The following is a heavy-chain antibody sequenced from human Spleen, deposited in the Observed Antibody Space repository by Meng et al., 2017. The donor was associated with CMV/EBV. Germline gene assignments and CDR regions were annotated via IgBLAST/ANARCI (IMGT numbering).Heavy chain of an antibody. CDR2: SLRDGYS. CDR3: ARGPRTQSWAYNWFDS. CDR1: GGPFSDYY. V-gene: IGHV4-34*01. D-gene: IGHD4-11*01. Sequence: SQTLSLTCAVYGGPFSDYYWNWIRQTPGKGLEWIGESLRDGYSNLNPSLKSRVTMSLDASKNQVFLMLSSVTAADSGVYYCARGPRTQSWAYNWFDSWGQGTLVTVSS. J-gene: IGHJ5*01.